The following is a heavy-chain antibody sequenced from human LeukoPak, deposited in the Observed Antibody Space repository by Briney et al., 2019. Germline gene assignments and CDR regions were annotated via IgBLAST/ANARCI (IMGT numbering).Heavy chain of an antibody. CDR1: GGSISSYY. Sequence: SETLSLTCTVSGGSISSYYWSWIRQPAGKGLEWIGRIYTSGSTNYNPSLMRRVTMSVDTSNNQFSLKLSSVTAAHTAVYYCARDGYSYGTFDYWGQGTLVTVSS. CDR2: IYTSGST. CDR3: ARDGYSYGTFDY. D-gene: IGHD5-18*01. J-gene: IGHJ4*02. V-gene: IGHV4-4*07.